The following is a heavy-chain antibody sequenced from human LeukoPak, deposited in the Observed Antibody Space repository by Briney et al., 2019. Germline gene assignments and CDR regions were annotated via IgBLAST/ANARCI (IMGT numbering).Heavy chain of an antibody. CDR2: IYYSGST. D-gene: IGHD1-26*01. V-gene: IGHV4-39*01. CDR1: GGSIGSNSYY. Sequence: SETLSLTCTVSGGSIGSNSYYWGWIRQPPGKGLDWIGSIYYSGSTYYNPSLKSRVTISVDTSKNQFSLKLSSVTAADTAMYYCARPPNSGSYLGHLDIWGQGTMVTVSS. CDR3: ARPPNSGSYLGHLDI. J-gene: IGHJ3*02.